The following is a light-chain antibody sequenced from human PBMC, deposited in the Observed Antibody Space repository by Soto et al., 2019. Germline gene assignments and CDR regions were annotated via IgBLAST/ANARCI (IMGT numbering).Light chain of an antibody. CDR1: QRVSNN. CDR3: QHYNNWPPWT. J-gene: IGKJ1*01. V-gene: IGKV3-15*01. CDR2: GAS. Sequence: EIVMTQSPATLSVSPGQRATLSCRASQRVSNNLAWYQQKPGQAPRLLIYGASTRDTGIPARFSGSGSGTDFTLTISSLQTEDFAIYYCQHYNNWPPWTFGQGTKVEIK.